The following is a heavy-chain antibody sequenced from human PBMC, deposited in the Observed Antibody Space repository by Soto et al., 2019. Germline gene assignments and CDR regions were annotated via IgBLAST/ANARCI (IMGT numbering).Heavy chain of an antibody. Sequence: ETLSLTCTVSGGSVSSGSYYWSWIRQPPGKGLEWIGYIYYSGSTNYNPSLKSRVTISVDTSKNQFSLKLSSVTAADTAVYYCARGSPLGFGVDWFDPWGQGTLVTVSS. CDR2: IYYSGST. CDR3: ARGSPLGFGVDWFDP. J-gene: IGHJ5*02. V-gene: IGHV4-61*01. CDR1: GGSVSSGSYY. D-gene: IGHD2-8*01.